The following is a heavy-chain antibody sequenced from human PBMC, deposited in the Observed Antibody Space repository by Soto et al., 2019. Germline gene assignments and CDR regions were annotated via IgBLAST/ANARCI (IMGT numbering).Heavy chain of an antibody. CDR3: ARDVVVPAAIDYYYGMDV. CDR2: ISAYNGNT. CDR1: GYTFTSYG. D-gene: IGHD2-2*01. Sequence: ASVKVSCKASGYTFTSYGISWVRQAPGQGLEWMGWISAYNGNTNYAQKLQGRVTMTTDTSTSTAYMQLRSLRSDDTAVYYCARDVVVPAAIDYYYGMDVWGKGTTVTVSS. V-gene: IGHV1-18*01. J-gene: IGHJ6*04.